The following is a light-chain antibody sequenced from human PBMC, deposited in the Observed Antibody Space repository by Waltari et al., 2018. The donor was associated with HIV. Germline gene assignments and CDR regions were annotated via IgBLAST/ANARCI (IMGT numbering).Light chain of an antibody. Sequence: QSALTPPPSASGPPGQPVPMSCTGPNSDIGGYNHVSWHQQPPGKAPKLIMTEVTKRPSGVPDRFSGSKSGNTASLTVSGLQAEDEAHYYCSSYSPTNKFYVLFGGGTTLTVL. J-gene: IGLJ2*01. V-gene: IGLV2-8*01. CDR1: NSDIGGYNH. CDR2: EVT. CDR3: SSYSPTNKFYVL.